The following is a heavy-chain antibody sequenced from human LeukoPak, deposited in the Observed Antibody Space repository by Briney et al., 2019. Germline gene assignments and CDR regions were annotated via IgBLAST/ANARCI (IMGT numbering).Heavy chain of an antibody. CDR1: GGSISISSYY. Sequence: SETLSLTCTVSGGSISISSYYWGWIRQPPGKGLEWIGSIHYSGSTYYNPSLKSRVTISVDTSKNQFSLKLSSVTAADTAVYYCARHPIRGYSSGWYGIDYWGQGTLVTVSS. D-gene: IGHD6-19*01. CDR2: IHYSGST. J-gene: IGHJ4*02. V-gene: IGHV4-39*01. CDR3: ARHPIRGYSSGWYGIDY.